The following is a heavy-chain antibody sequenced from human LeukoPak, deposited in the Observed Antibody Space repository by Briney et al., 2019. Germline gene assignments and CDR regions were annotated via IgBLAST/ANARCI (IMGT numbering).Heavy chain of an antibody. V-gene: IGHV4-34*01. CDR1: GGSFSGYY. Sequence: SETLSLTCAVYGGSFSGYYWSWIRQPPGKGLEWIGEINHSGSTNYNPSLKNRVTISVDTSKNQFSLKLSSVTAADTAVYYCARVTEGCLDYWGQGTLVTVSS. D-gene: IGHD4/OR15-4a*01. J-gene: IGHJ4*02. CDR3: ARVTEGCLDY. CDR2: INHSGST.